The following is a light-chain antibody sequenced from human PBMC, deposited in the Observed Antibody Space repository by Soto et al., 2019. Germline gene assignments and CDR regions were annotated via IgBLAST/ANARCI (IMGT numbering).Light chain of an antibody. CDR3: QQYGTSAPT. CDR2: GAS. V-gene: IGKV3-20*01. CDR1: QSVNSNY. J-gene: IGKJ4*01. Sequence: EIVLTQSPDTLSLSPGERATLSCRASQSVNSNYLAWYQQKPGQAPRLLIYGASSRAAGIPDRFSVSGSGTDFTLTINRLEPEDFAVYYCQQYGTSAPTFGGGTKVEIK.